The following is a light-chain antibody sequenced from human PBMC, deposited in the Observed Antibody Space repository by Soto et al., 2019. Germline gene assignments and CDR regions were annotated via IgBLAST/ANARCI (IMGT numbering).Light chain of an antibody. Sequence: QSALTQPASVSGSPGQSITISCTGTSSDVGAYNYVSWYQQHPGKAPQLMIYEVSNRPSGVSDRFSGSKSDNTASLTISGLQAEDEGDYYCCSYAGDYMFVFGTGTKLTVL. J-gene: IGLJ1*01. CDR3: CSYAGDYMFV. V-gene: IGLV2-14*01. CDR1: SSDVGAYNY. CDR2: EVS.